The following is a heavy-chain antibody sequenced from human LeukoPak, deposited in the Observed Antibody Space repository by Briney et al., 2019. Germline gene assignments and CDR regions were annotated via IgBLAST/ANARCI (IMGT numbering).Heavy chain of an antibody. D-gene: IGHD6-13*01. CDR1: GDSVSSGAYY. CDR3: ARDGSSWSY. CDR2: VYYSGST. J-gene: IGHJ4*02. Sequence: PSETLSLTCTVSGDSVSSGAYYWNWIRQHPGKGLEWLGYVYYSGSTNYNPSLKSRVTISVDTSKNQFSLKLSSVTAADTAVYYCARDGSSWSYWGQGTLVTVSS. V-gene: IGHV4-61*08.